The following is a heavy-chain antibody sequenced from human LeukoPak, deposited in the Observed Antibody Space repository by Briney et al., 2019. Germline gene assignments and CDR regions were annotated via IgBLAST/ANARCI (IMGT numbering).Heavy chain of an antibody. V-gene: IGHV4-59*01. J-gene: IGHJ4*02. CDR3: ARDGGSYGAVDY. CDR1: GGSISSYY. CDR2: IYYRGST. D-gene: IGHD4-17*01. Sequence: SETLSLTCTVSGGSISSYYWSWIRQPPGKGLEWIGYIYYRGSTNYNPSLTSRVTISVDTSKNQFSLKLSSVTAADTAVYYCARDGGSYGAVDYWGQGTLVTVSS.